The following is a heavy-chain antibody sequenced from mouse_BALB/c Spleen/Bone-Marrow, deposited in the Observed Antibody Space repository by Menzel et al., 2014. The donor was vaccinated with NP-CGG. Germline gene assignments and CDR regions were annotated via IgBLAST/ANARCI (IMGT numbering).Heavy chain of an antibody. J-gene: IGHJ2*01. V-gene: IGHV5-12-1*01. CDR1: GFAFSSYD. CDR3: AREVLRDYFDY. CDR2: ISSGGGST. Sequence: EVKLVESGGGLVKPGGSLKLSCAASGFAFSSYDMSWVRQTPEKGLEWVAYISSGGGSTYYPDTVKGRFTISRDNAKNTLYLQMSSLKSEDTAMYYCAREVLRDYFDYWGQGTTLTVSS. D-gene: IGHD1-1*01.